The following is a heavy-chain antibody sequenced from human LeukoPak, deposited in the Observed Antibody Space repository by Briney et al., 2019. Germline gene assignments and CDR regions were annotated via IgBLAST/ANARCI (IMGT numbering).Heavy chain of an antibody. CDR1: GGSFSGYY. CDR3: ARRGTTVTFFDY. V-gene: IGHV4-34*01. J-gene: IGHJ4*02. D-gene: IGHD4-17*01. Sequence: SETLSLTCAVYGGSFSGYYWSRIRQPPGKGLEWIGEINHSGSTNYNPSLKSRVTISVDTSKNQFSLKLSSVTAADTAVYYCARRGTTVTFFDYWGQGTLVTVSS. CDR2: INHSGST.